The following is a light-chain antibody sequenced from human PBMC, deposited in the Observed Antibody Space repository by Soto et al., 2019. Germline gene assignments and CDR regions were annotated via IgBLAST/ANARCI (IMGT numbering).Light chain of an antibody. CDR3: QQYGSSFT. Sequence: EIVLTQSPATLSVSPGERATLSCRASQSVSTKLVWYQHRPGQPPRLLISGASARATGIPARFSGSGSGTEFTLSIASLQSEDSAVYYCQQYGSSFTFGPGTKVDIK. J-gene: IGKJ3*01. CDR2: GAS. V-gene: IGKV3-15*01. CDR1: QSVSTK.